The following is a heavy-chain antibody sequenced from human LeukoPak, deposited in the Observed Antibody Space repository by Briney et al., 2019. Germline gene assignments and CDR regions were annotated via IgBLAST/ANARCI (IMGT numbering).Heavy chain of an antibody. V-gene: IGHV4-31*03. CDR1: NGSISSGVFY. Sequence: SETLSLTCPVSNGSISSGVFYWSWIRQHPGKGLEWIGYIYYSGSTYYTPSLESRVTISIDTSRNQFSLKLNSMTAADTAVYYCARLLVPAATPVYYFDSWGQGTLVTVSS. D-gene: IGHD2-15*01. CDR2: IYYSGST. J-gene: IGHJ4*02. CDR3: ARLLVPAATPVYYFDS.